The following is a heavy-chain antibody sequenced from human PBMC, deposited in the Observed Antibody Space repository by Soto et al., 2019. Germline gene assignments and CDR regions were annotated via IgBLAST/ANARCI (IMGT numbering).Heavy chain of an antibody. CDR1: GDSVSGNSAA. V-gene: IGHV6-1*01. CDR3: VRDRYSSSGWFDP. CDR2: TYYRSRWYN. Sequence: SQTLSLTCAISGDSVSGNSAAWNWIRQSPSRGLEWLGRTYYRSRWYNDYAESVKSRIIINPDTSKNQFSLQLKSVTPEDTAVYYCVRDRYSSSGWFDPWGQGTPVTVSS. J-gene: IGHJ5*02. D-gene: IGHD3-10*01.